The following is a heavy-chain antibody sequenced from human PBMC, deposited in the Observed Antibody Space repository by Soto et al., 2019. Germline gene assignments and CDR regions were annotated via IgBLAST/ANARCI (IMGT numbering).Heavy chain of an antibody. CDR2: IIPIFGTA. J-gene: IGHJ4*02. Sequence: QVQLVQSGAEVKKPGSSVKVSCKASGGTFSSYAISWVRQAPGQGLEWMGGIIPIFGTANYAHKFQGRVTITADESTSTAYMELSSLRSEDTAVYYCARNSWAYYYGSGMGLSPPTHFDYWGQGTLVTVSS. D-gene: IGHD3-10*01. CDR3: ARNSWAYYYGSGMGLSPPTHFDY. CDR1: GGTFSSYA. V-gene: IGHV1-69*01.